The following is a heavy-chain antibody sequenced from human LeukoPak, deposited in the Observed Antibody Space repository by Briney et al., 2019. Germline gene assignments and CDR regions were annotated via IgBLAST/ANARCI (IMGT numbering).Heavy chain of an antibody. CDR1: GFTFSSYA. CDR3: AKDIFGVPAAISYFDY. J-gene: IGHJ4*02. V-gene: IGHV3-30-3*01. CDR2: ISYDGSNK. Sequence: GGSLRLSCAASGFTFSSYAMHWVRQAPGKGLEWVAVISYDGSNKYYADSVKGRFTISRDNSKNTLYLQMNSLRAEDTALYYCAKDIFGVPAAISYFDYWGQGTLVTVSS. D-gene: IGHD2-2*01.